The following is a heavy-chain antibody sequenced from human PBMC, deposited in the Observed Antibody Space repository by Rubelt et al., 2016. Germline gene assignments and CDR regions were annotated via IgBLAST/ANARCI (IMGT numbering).Heavy chain of an antibody. CDR1: GGTFSSYA. Sequence: QVQLVQSGAEVKKPGSSVKVSCKASGGTFSSYAISWVRQAPGQGLEWMGGIIPIFGTANYAQKFQGRVTITADKSPGTAYMELSSLRSEDTAVYYCASPPYDILTGYDYYYGMDVWGQGTTVTVSS. CDR3: ASPPYDILTGYDYYYGMDV. V-gene: IGHV1-69*06. CDR2: IIPIFGTA. D-gene: IGHD3-9*01. J-gene: IGHJ6*02.